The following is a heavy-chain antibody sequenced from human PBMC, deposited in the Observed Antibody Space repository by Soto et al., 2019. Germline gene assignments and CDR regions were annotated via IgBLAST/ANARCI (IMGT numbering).Heavy chain of an antibody. Sequence: SETLSLTCTVSGGSISSYYWSWIRQPPGKGLEWIADIYYSGSTNYSPSLKSRVTISVDTSKNQFSLNLSSVTAADTAMYFCATYVPDKLAVAGTSDAFDIWGQGTMVTVSS. J-gene: IGHJ3*02. CDR3: ATYVPDKLAVAGTSDAFDI. CDR2: IYYSGST. CDR1: GGSISSYY. D-gene: IGHD6-19*01. V-gene: IGHV4-59*01.